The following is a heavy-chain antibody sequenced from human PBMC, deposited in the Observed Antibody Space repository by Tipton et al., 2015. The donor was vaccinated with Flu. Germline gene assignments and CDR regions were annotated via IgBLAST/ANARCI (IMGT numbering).Heavy chain of an antibody. J-gene: IGHJ4*02. D-gene: IGHD3-22*01. Sequence: QLVQSGAEVKKPGASVKVSCKASGYTFTSYGISWVRQAPGQGLEWMGWISAYNGNTKYAQKLQGRVTMTTDTSTSTAYMELRSLRSDDTAVYYCARNYDSSGYYYPSYFDYWGQGTLVTVSS. CDR2: ISAYNGNT. CDR1: GYTFTSYG. V-gene: IGHV1-18*01. CDR3: ARNYDSSGYYYPSYFDY.